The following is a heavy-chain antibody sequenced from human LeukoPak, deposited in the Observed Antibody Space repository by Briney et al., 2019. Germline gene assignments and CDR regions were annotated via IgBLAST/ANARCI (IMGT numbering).Heavy chain of an antibody. CDR1: GGSISSYY. CDR3: ARANSGYDPQYYYYYGMDV. Sequence: SETLSLTCTVSGGSISSYYWSWIRQPPGKGLEWIGYIYYSGSTNYNPSLKSRVTISVDTSKNQFSLKLSSVTAADTAVYYCARANSGYDPQYYYYYGMDVWGQGPTVTVSS. J-gene: IGHJ6*02. V-gene: IGHV4-59*08. CDR2: IYYSGST. D-gene: IGHD5-12*01.